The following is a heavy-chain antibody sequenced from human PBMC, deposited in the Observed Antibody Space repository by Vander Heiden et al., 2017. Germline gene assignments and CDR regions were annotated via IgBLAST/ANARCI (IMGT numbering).Heavy chain of an antibody. D-gene: IGHD3-22*01. CDR2: IKHSGST. J-gene: IGHJ4*02. Sequence: QVQLQQWGAGLLKPSETLSLTCAVSGGSFSGYYWSWIRQPPGKGLEWIGEIKHSGSTNYNKTLRRRVTRSVDTTKIQLSRKRSTVTAAETAVYYCASTTNDDDSPMKVDYFDYWGQGTLVTVSS. V-gene: IGHV4-34*01. CDR3: ASTTNDDDSPMKVDYFDY. CDR1: GGSFSGYY.